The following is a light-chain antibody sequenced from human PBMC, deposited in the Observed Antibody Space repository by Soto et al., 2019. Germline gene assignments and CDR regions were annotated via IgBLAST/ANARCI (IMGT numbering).Light chain of an antibody. CDR2: AAS. CDR3: QQASSFPLT. CDR1: QGISSW. J-gene: IGKJ5*01. V-gene: IGKV1D-12*01. Sequence: DLQMTQSPSSVSFSAGDRVTLNCRASQGISSWLAWYQQKPGKAPKLLIYAASSLQSGVPSKFSGSASGTYFTLTISSLQPEDFATYYCQQASSFPLTFGQGTRLEIK.